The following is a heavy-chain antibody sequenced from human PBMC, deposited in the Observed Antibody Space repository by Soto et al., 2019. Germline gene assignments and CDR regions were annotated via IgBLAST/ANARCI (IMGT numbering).Heavy chain of an antibody. Sequence: SETLSLTCTVSGGSISSYCWSWIRQPPGKGLEWIGYIYYSGSTNYNPSLKSRVTISVDTSKNQFSLKLSSVTAADTAVYYCARLTNSSIAARVYYYYMDVWGKGTTVTVSS. CDR1: GGSISSYC. CDR2: IYYSGST. D-gene: IGHD6-6*01. CDR3: ARLTNSSIAARVYYYYMDV. V-gene: IGHV4-59*08. J-gene: IGHJ6*03.